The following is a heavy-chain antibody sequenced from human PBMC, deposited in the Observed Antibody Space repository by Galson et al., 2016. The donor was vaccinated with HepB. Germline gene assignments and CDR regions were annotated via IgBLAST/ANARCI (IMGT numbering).Heavy chain of an antibody. CDR1: GFTFSSYG. Sequence: SLRLSCAASGFTFSSYGMHWVRQAPGKGLEWVAFIWYDGSNKDYADSVKGRFTISRDNSENTLYLQMNSLRAEDTSVYFCARGDYHYSSNWFWYFDLWGRGTLVTVSS. V-gene: IGHV3-33*01. CDR3: ARGDYHYSSNWFWYFDL. D-gene: IGHD6-13*01. CDR2: IWYDGSNK. J-gene: IGHJ2*01.